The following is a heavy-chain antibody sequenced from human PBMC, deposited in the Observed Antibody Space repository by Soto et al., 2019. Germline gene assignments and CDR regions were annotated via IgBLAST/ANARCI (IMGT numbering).Heavy chain of an antibody. CDR3: AKDAAIVVVPAAGFDY. J-gene: IGHJ4*02. Sequence: GGSLRLSCAASGFTFRSYGMHWVRQAPGKGLEWVAVISYDGSNKYYADSVKGRFTISRDNSKNTLYLQMNSLRAEDTAVYYCAKDAAIVVVPAAGFDYWGQGTLVTVSS. CDR1: GFTFRSYG. V-gene: IGHV3-30*18. D-gene: IGHD2-2*01. CDR2: ISYDGSNK.